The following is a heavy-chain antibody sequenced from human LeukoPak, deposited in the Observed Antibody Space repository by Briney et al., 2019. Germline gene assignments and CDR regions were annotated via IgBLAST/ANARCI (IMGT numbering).Heavy chain of an antibody. D-gene: IGHD2-2*01. CDR2: IYSSGST. CDR3: ARIFCSRSTCYNYFDY. Sequence: TLSLTCTVAGGSISSGDYYWSWIRQHPGKGLEWIGYIYSSGSTYYNPSLKSRITMSVDTSKNQFSLKVSSVTAADTAVYYCARIFCSRSTCYNYFDYWGQGTLVTVSS. V-gene: IGHV4-31*03. CDR1: GGSISSGDYY. J-gene: IGHJ4*02.